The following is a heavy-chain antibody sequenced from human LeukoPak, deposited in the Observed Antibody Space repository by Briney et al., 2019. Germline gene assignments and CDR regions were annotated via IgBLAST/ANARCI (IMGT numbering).Heavy chain of an antibody. J-gene: IGHJ4*02. CDR3: AAGDQSSMIVGLMEGG. V-gene: IGHV1-46*03. D-gene: IGHD3-22*01. CDR1: GYTFTSYY. CDR2: INPSVGRT. Sequence: ASVKVSCKASGYTFTSYYMHWVRQAPGQGLEWMGIINPSVGRTSYAQKFQGRVTMTRDMSTSTVYMELSSLRSDDTAVYYCAAGDQSSMIVGLMEGGWGEGTLVTVSS.